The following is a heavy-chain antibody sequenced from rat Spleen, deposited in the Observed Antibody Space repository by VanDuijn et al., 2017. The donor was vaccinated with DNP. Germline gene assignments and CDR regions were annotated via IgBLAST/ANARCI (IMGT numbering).Heavy chain of an antibody. J-gene: IGHJ2*01. CDR3: ASPPAGSSDY. CDR1: GFTFSDYN. D-gene: IGHD5-1*01. V-gene: IGHV5-7*01. Sequence: EVQLVESGGGLVQPGRSLKLSCAASGFTFSDYNMAWVRQAPKKGLEWVATISYDGSSTYYRDSVKGRFTISRDNAKSTLYLQMDSLRSEDTATYYCASPPAGSSDYWGQGVMVTVSS. CDR2: ISYDGSST.